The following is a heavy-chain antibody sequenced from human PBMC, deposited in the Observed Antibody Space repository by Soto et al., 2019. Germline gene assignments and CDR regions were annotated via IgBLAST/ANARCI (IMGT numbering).Heavy chain of an antibody. Sequence: SETLSLTCAVYGGSFSGYYWSWIRQPPGKGLEWIGEINHSGSTNYNPSLKSRVTISVDTSKNQFSLKLSSVTAADTAVYYCARGIRYCSSNSCRTFDYWGQGTLVTVSS. V-gene: IGHV4-34*01. D-gene: IGHD2-2*01. CDR3: ARGIRYCSSNSCRTFDY. CDR2: INHSGST. J-gene: IGHJ4*02. CDR1: GGSFSGYY.